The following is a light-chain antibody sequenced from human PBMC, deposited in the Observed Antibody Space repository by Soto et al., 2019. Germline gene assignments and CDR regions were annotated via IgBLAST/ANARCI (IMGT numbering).Light chain of an antibody. CDR2: AAS. CDR1: LPNSNY. Sequence: DRHMTQSPSSRSGSVGDRVAITCRASLPNSNYLAWYQQKPGKIPKLLIYAASTLQAGVPSRFSGSGSGTDFTLTISSLQPEDVAAYYCQKYNSAPLTFGGGTKVDIK. CDR3: QKYNSAPLT. J-gene: IGKJ4*01. V-gene: IGKV1-27*01.